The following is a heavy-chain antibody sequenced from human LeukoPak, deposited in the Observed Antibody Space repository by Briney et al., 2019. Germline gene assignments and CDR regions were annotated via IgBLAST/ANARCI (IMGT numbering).Heavy chain of an antibody. CDR1: GFTFTKYW. CDR2: RKQDGRDK. CDR3: AREVWGPEY. J-gene: IGHJ4*02. Sequence: HPGGSLRLSGAASGFTFTKYWMTWVRQAPGKGLKWVGNRKQDGRDKNYMDSVKGRFTISRDNTKNSVYLQMSSLRAEDTAVYYCAREVWGPEYWGQGTLVTVSS. D-gene: IGHD1-14*01. V-gene: IGHV3-7*01.